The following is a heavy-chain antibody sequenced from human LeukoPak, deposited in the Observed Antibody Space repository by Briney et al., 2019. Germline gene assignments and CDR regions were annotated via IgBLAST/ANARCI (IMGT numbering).Heavy chain of an antibody. D-gene: IGHD1-26*01. CDR1: GGTFISYA. CDR2: IIPIFGTA. CDR3: ARDPSPNSRAGMGATTYFQH. Sequence: SVKVSCKASGGTFISYAISWVRQAPGQGLEWMGGIIPIFGTASYAQKFQGRVTITADESTSTAYMELSSLRSEDTAVYYCARDPSPNSRAGMGATTYFQHWGQGTLVTVSS. J-gene: IGHJ1*01. V-gene: IGHV1-69*13.